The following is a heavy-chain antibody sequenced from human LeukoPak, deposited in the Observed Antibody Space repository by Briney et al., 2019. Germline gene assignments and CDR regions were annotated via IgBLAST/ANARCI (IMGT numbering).Heavy chain of an antibody. J-gene: IGHJ4*02. Sequence: PGGSLRLSCAASGFTFSSYSMNWVRQAPGKGLEWVSSISSSSSYIYYADSVKGRFTISRDNAKNSLYLQMNSLRAEDTALYYCAKGSPGSTTDGDFDYWGQGTLVTVSS. CDR3: AKGSPGSTTDGDFDY. D-gene: IGHD2-2*01. V-gene: IGHV3-21*04. CDR1: GFTFSSYS. CDR2: ISSSSSYI.